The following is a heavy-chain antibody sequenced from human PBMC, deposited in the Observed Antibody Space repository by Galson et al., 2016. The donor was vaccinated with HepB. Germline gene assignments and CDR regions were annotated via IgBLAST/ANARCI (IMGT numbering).Heavy chain of an antibody. J-gene: IGHJ6*02. D-gene: IGHD4-17*01. CDR3: ARGDYGAYSPFCMDV. CDR1: GFTFSSYG. V-gene: IGHV3-33*01. CDR2: IWYDGSNK. Sequence: SLRLSCAASGFTFSSYGMRWVRQAPGKGLKWVAVIWYDGSNKQFADSVKGRFTISRDNSKNTVYLQMNSLRAEDTAVYYCARGDYGAYSPFCMDVWGQGTTVTVSS.